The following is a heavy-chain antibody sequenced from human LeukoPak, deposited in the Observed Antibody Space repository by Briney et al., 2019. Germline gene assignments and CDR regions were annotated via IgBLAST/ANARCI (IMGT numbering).Heavy chain of an antibody. V-gene: IGHV3-23*01. CDR1: GFTFSSYA. D-gene: IGHD1-1*01. Sequence: PGGSLRLSCAASGFTFSSYAMSWVRPAPGKGLEWVSAISGSGGSKYYADSVKGRFTNSRDNSKNALYTQMNSRRAEDTAVYYHAKDRFRTTGTTSMDVWGKGTTVTVSS. CDR2: ISGSGGSK. CDR3: AKDRFRTTGTTSMDV. J-gene: IGHJ6*04.